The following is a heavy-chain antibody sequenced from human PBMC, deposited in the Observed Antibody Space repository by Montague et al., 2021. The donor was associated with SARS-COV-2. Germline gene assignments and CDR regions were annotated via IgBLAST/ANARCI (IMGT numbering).Heavy chain of an antibody. CDR2: IYTCGTT. D-gene: IGHD5-12*01. CDR3: ARAHSGSWAHLDN. V-gene: IGHV4-61*02. Sequence: TLSLTCTVSGGSISSGSYYWSWIRQPAGKGLEWIGRIYTCGTTDYSFSLKSRVTISVDTSKNQFSLKLTSVTAADTAVYYCARAHSGSWAHLDNWGQGSLVTVSS. CDR1: GGSISSGSYY. J-gene: IGHJ4*02.